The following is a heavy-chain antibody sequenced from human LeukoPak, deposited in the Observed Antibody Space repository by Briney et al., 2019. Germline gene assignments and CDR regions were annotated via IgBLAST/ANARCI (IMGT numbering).Heavy chain of an antibody. Sequence: SETLSLTCTVSGYSISSGYYWGWIRQPPGKGLEWIGSIYHSGSTYYNPSLKSRVTISVDTSKNQFSLKLSSVTAADTAVYYCAAKGVDTATYGYWGQGTLVTVSS. CDR2: IYHSGST. D-gene: IGHD5-18*01. V-gene: IGHV4-38-2*02. J-gene: IGHJ4*02. CDR3: AAKGVDTATYGY. CDR1: GYSISSGYY.